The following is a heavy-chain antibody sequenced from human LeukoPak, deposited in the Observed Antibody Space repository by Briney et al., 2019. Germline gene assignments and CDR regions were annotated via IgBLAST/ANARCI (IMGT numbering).Heavy chain of an antibody. CDR2: IYPGDSDT. Sequence: GESLQISCKGSGYSSTSHWIGWVRQMPRKGLEWMGIIYPGDSDTRYSPSFQGQVTISADKSISTANLQWSILKASDTAMYYCARLNGFGGPMYYVDDCCQGTLVTVSS. CDR3: ARLNGFGGPMYYVDD. CDR1: GYSSTSHW. D-gene: IGHD4-23*01. J-gene: IGHJ4*02. V-gene: IGHV5-51*01.